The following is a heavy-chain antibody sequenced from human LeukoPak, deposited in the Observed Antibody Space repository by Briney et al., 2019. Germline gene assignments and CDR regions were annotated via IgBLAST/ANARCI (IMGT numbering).Heavy chain of an antibody. J-gene: IGHJ2*01. CDR2: INYRGST. CDR3: ARSSYCNGDCYSGYWYFAL. V-gene: IGHV4-59*01. CDR1: GGFIGKSH. D-gene: IGHD2-21*02. Sequence: LETPSLSFTVSGGFIGKSHWSWVRQPPREGLEWFGDINYRGSTNYKPSLKSRVTISVDTSKNLFSLKLSSVTAADTAVYYCARSSYCNGDCYSGYWYFALWGRGTLVTVSS.